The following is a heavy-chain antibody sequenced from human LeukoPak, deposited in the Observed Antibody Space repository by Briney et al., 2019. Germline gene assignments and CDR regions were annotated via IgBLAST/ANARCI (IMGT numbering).Heavy chain of an antibody. CDR1: GFTFSSYS. CDR3: ARDLPAAMPRPYYFDY. V-gene: IGHV3-21*01. J-gene: IGHJ4*02. D-gene: IGHD2-2*01. CDR2: ISSSSSYI. Sequence: GGSLRLSCAASGFTFSSYSMNWVRQAPGKGLEWVSSISSSSSYIYYADSVKGRFTISRDNAKNSLYLQMNSLRAEDTAVYYCARDLPAAMPRPYYFDYWGQGTLVTVSS.